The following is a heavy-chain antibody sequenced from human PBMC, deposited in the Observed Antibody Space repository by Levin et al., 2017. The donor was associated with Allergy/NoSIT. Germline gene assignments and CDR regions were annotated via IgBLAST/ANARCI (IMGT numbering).Heavy chain of an antibody. Sequence: PSQTLSLTCTVSGGSISSGDYYWSWIRQPPGKGLEWIGYIYYSGSTYYNPSLKSRVTISVDTSKNQFSLKLSSVTAADTAVYYCRGEGWAAAGNWFDPWGQGTLVTVSS. CDR2: IYYSGST. V-gene: IGHV4-30-4*01. CDR3: RGEGWAAAGNWFDP. D-gene: IGHD6-13*01. J-gene: IGHJ5*02. CDR1: GGSISSGDYY.